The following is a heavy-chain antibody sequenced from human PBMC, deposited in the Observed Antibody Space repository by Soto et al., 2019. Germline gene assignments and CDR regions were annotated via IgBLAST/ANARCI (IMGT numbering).Heavy chain of an antibody. CDR2: IYTSGST. CDR1: GGSISSYY. CDR3: ARSYSSSLYFDY. J-gene: IGHJ4*02. Sequence: PSETLSLTCTVSGGSISSYYWSWIRQPAGKGLGWIGRIYTSGSTNYNPSLKSRVTMSVDTSKNQFSLKLSSVTAADTAVYYCARSYSSSLYFDYWGQGTLVTVSS. D-gene: IGHD6-6*01. V-gene: IGHV4-4*07.